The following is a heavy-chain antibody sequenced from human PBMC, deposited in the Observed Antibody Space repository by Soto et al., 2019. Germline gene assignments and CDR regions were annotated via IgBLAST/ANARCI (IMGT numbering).Heavy chain of an antibody. Sequence: SETLSLTCTVSGGSISSYYWSWIRQPPGKGLEWIGYIYYSGSTNYNPSLKSRVTISVDTSKNQFSLKLSSVTAADTAVYYCARATPTTVTTAWGWFDPWGQGTLVTVSS. D-gene: IGHD4-17*01. CDR3: ARATPTTVTTAWGWFDP. J-gene: IGHJ5*02. CDR1: GGSISSYY. CDR2: IYYSGST. V-gene: IGHV4-59*01.